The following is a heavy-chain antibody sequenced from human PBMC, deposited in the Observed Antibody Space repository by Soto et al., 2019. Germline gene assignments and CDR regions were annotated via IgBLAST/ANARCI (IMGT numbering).Heavy chain of an antibody. J-gene: IGHJ6*02. V-gene: IGHV3-15*07. CDR2: IKTKTDGGTT. D-gene: IGHD3-9*01. CDR3: STSVLRYFDWLAYGMDV. Sequence: GGSLRLSCAASGFTFSNAWMNWVRQAPGKGLEWVGRIKTKTDGGTTDYAAPVKGRFTISRDDSKNTLYLQMNSLKTEDTAVYYCSTSVLRYFDWLAYGMDVWGQGTTVTVSS. CDR1: GFTFSNAW.